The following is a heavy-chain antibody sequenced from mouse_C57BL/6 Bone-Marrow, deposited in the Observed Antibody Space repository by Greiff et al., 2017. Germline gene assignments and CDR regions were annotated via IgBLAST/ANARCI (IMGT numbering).Heavy chain of an antibody. CDR3: ARDQDMGYDPYYYAMDY. CDR2: ISDGGSYT. D-gene: IGHD2-3*01. CDR1: GFTFSSYA. J-gene: IGHJ4*01. Sequence: VQLKESGGGLVKPGGSLKLSCAASGFTFSSYAMSWVRQTPEKRLEWVATISDGGSYTYYPDNVKGRFTISRDNAKNNLYLQMSHLKSEDTAMYYCARDQDMGYDPYYYAMDYWGQGTSVTVSS. V-gene: IGHV5-4*01.